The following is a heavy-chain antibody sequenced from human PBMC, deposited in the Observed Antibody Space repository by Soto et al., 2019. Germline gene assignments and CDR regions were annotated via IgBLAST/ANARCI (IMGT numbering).Heavy chain of an antibody. D-gene: IGHD3-3*01. Sequence: QVQLVQSGAEVKKPGSSVKVSCKASGGTFSSYAISWVRQAPGQGLEWMGGIIPIFGTANYAQKCQGRVTIAADESTSTAYMERSSLRSEDTAVYDCAREGLLFGGVTWFDPWGQGTLVTVSS. CDR1: GGTFSSYA. CDR3: AREGLLFGGVTWFDP. J-gene: IGHJ5*02. CDR2: IIPIFGTA. V-gene: IGHV1-69*01.